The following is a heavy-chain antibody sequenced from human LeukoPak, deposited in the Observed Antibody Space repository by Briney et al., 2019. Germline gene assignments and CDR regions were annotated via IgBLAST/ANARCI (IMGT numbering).Heavy chain of an antibody. D-gene: IGHD1-26*01. CDR1: GFTFSGFA. Sequence: GGSLRLSCAASGFTFSGFAMSWVRRTPGKGLEWVSGISGSGDNTLYADSVKGRFTISRDNSKNTLYLEMNSLRAEDTAIYYWTKMKGHPLPKYYLDVWGQGTTVNVSS. CDR2: ISGSGDNT. V-gene: IGHV3-23*01. J-gene: IGHJ6*01. CDR3: TKMKGHPLPKYYLDV.